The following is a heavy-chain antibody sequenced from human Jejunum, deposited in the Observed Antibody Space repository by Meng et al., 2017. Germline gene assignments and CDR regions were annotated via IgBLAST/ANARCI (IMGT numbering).Heavy chain of an antibody. D-gene: IGHD3/OR15-3a*01. V-gene: IGHV3-15*01. CDR2: IKRKSNGETI. CDR3: GTGYEFDY. Sequence: GGSLRLSCAVSGFTFINSWMSWVRQVPGKGLEWVGRIKRKSNGETIDYAAPVKGRFTISRDDAKNTVFLEMNSLKTEETAVYYCGTGYEFDYWGQGTMVTVSS. CDR1: GFTFINSW. J-gene: IGHJ3*01.